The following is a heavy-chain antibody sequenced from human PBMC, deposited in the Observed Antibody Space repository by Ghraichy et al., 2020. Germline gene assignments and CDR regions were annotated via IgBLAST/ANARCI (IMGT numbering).Heavy chain of an antibody. CDR2: ISYDGSNK. V-gene: IGHV3-30*18. Sequence: LSLTCAASGFTFSSYGMHWVRQAPGKGLEWVAVISYDGSNKYYADSVKGRFTISRDNSKNTLYLQMNSLRAEDTAVYYCAKVRGYGDYGGVGADVWGQGTTVTVSS. CDR1: GFTFSSYG. CDR3: AKVRGYGDYGGVGADV. D-gene: IGHD4-17*01. J-gene: IGHJ6*02.